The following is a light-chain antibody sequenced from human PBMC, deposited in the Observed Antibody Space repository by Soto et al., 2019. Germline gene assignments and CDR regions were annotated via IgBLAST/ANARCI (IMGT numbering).Light chain of an antibody. V-gene: IGKV3-20*01. CDR1: QRVSTN. CDR3: QQYGSSPWT. CDR2: AAS. Sequence: EIVMTQSPATLSVSPGERATLSCRASQRVSTNLAWYQQKPGQAPRLLIYAASRRATGIPDRFSGSGSGTDFTLTISRLEPEDFAVYYCQQYGSSPWTFGQGTKVDIK. J-gene: IGKJ1*01.